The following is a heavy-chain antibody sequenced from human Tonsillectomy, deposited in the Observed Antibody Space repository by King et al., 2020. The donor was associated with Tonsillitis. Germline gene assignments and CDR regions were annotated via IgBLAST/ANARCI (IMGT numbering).Heavy chain of an antibody. D-gene: IGHD6-6*01. CDR3: ENGEGSTAATVWYFYL. CDR2: TSFDGYNK. V-gene: IGHV3-30*18. Sequence: VQLVESGGGVVQPGRSLRLSCVASGFTFSSYDMHWVRQAPGKGLEWVAVTSFDGYNKDYADSVKGRFTICRDNSKNTLYLQMNSLSDDDTAVYSCENGEGSTAATVWYFYLWGRGTLVPVSS. J-gene: IGHJ2*01. CDR1: GFTFSSYD.